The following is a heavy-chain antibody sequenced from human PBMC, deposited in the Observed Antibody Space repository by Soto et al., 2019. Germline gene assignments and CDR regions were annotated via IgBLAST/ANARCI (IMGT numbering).Heavy chain of an antibody. CDR3: SSWRRYYYGMDV. D-gene: IGHD3-3*01. V-gene: IGHV3-11*01. CDR1: GFTFSDYY. Sequence: PGGSLRLSCAASGFTFSDYYMSWIRQAPGKGLEWVSYISSSGSTIYYADSMKGRFTISRDNAKNSLYLQMNSLRAEDTAVYYCSSWRRYYYGMDVWGQGTTVTVSS. J-gene: IGHJ6*02. CDR2: ISSSGSTI.